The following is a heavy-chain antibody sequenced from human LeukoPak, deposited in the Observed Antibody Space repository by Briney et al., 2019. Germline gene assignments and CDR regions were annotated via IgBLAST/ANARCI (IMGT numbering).Heavy chain of an antibody. CDR2: INPNSGGT. D-gene: IGHD6-13*01. CDR1: GYTFTGYY. CDR3: ARPRYSSPSYNWFDP. V-gene: IGHV1-2*02. Sequence: ASVKVSCKASGYTFTGYYMHWVRQAPGQGLEWMGWINPNSGGTNYAQKFQGRVTMTRDTSISTAYMELSRLRSDDTAVYYCARPRYSSPSYNWFDPWGQGTLVTVSS. J-gene: IGHJ5*02.